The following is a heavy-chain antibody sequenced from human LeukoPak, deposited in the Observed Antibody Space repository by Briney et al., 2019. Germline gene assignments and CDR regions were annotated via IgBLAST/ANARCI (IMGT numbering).Heavy chain of an antibody. V-gene: IGHV3-30-3*01. J-gene: IGHJ4*02. CDR3: AREKFGTYVPDY. CDR2: ISNDGSNT. Sequence: GGSLRLSCGASGFTFSSYAMHWARQAPGKGLEWVTLISNDGSNTYYADSVKGRFTISRDNSKNTLYLQMNSLRAEDTAVYYCAREKFGTYVPDYWGQGILVTVSS. CDR1: GFTFSSYA. D-gene: IGHD1-26*01.